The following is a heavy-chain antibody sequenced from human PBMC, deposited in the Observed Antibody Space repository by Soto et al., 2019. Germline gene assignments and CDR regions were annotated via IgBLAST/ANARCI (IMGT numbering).Heavy chain of an antibody. CDR2: INHSGST. CDR1: GGSFSGYY. J-gene: IGHJ6*02. D-gene: IGHD6-13*01. V-gene: IGHV4-34*01. CDR3: ARVMAAGGFPSRYYYYYGMDV. Sequence: QVQLQQWGAGLLKPSETLSLTCAVYGGSFSGYYWSWIRQPPGKGLEWIGEINHSGSTNYNPSLKSRVTISVDTSKNQFSLKLSSVTAADTAVYYCARVMAAGGFPSRYYYYYGMDVWGQGTTVTVSS.